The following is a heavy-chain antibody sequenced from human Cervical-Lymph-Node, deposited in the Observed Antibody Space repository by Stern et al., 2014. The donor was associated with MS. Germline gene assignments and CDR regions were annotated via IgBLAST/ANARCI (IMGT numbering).Heavy chain of an antibody. Sequence: VQLEESGAEVKKPGASLKVSCKASGYNFRGYYIHWVRQAPGQGLEWMGRINPSNGATKYAQKFQGRVTMTRDTSTSTAYLEVSELRSDDTAVFYCARGLGLASALENWLDPWGQGTLVSVSS. CDR1: GYNFRGYY. D-gene: IGHD6-13*01. J-gene: IGHJ5*02. CDR3: ARGLGLASALENWLDP. V-gene: IGHV1-2*06. CDR2: INPSNGAT.